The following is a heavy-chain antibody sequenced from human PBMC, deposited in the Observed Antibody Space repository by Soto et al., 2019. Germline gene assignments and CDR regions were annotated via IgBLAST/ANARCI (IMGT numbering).Heavy chain of an antibody. J-gene: IGHJ4*02. CDR3: AHRPSYCSGGSCYSGFDY. Sequence: QITLKESGPTLVKPTQTLTLTCTFSGFSLSTSGVGVGWIRQPPGKPLEWLALIDWDDDKRCSPSLKSRLTTTKDSSKNPVGLTMTNMDPVDTATYYCAHRPSYCSGGSCYSGFDYWGQGTLVTVSS. V-gene: IGHV2-5*02. D-gene: IGHD2-15*01. CDR2: IDWDDDK. CDR1: GFSLSTSGVG.